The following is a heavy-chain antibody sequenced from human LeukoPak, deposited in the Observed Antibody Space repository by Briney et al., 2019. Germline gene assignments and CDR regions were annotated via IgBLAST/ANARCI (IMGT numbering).Heavy chain of an antibody. Sequence: PSETLSLTCTVSGGSISSSSYYWGWIRQPPGKGLEWIGSIYYSGSTYYNPSLKSRVTISVDTSKNQFSLKLSSVTAADTAVYYCARDCGHSYDFWSGYSHAFDIWGQGTMVTVSS. D-gene: IGHD3-3*01. V-gene: IGHV4-39*07. CDR1: GGSISSSSYY. CDR3: ARDCGHSYDFWSGYSHAFDI. J-gene: IGHJ3*02. CDR2: IYYSGST.